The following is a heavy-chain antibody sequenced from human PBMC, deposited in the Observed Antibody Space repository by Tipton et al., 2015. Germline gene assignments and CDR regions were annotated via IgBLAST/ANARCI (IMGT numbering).Heavy chain of an antibody. Sequence: TLSLTCSVSSDSISKYYWSWIRQPPGKGLECIGYIHNSGNTDYNPSLKSRLTMSLDMSKNQFSLELTSVTAADTAVYYCARSPPGDYEYIEYWGQGTLITVSS. CDR1: SDSISKYY. V-gene: IGHV4-59*01. J-gene: IGHJ1*01. CDR2: IHNSGNT. D-gene: IGHD3-16*01. CDR3: ARSPPGDYEYIEY.